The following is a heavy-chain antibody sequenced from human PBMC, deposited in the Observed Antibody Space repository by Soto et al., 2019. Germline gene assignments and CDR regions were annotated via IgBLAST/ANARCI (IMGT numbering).Heavy chain of an antibody. CDR2: THYRSKWYS. Sequence: SQTLSLTCAISGDSVSSNSVAWNWIRQSPSRGLEWLGRTHYRSKWYSDYAVSVKSRMTINPDTSKNQFSLQLISVTPEDTAVYYCARANEAAAGFFFDYWGQGALVTVSS. J-gene: IGHJ4*02. V-gene: IGHV6-1*01. D-gene: IGHD6-13*01. CDR3: ARANEAAAGFFFDY. CDR1: GDSVSSNSVA.